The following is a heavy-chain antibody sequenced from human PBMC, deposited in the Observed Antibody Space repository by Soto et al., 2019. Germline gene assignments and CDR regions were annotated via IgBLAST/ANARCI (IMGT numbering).Heavy chain of an antibody. Sequence: PSETLSLTCTVSGGSISSYYWSWIRQPPGKGLEWIGYIYYSGSTNYNPSLKSRVTISVDTSKNQFSLKLSSVTAADTAVYYCARDRRRLTMVRGVANWFDPWGQGTLVTVSS. CDR1: GGSISSYY. J-gene: IGHJ5*02. CDR3: ARDRRRLTMVRGVANWFDP. CDR2: IYYSGST. V-gene: IGHV4-59*01. D-gene: IGHD3-10*01.